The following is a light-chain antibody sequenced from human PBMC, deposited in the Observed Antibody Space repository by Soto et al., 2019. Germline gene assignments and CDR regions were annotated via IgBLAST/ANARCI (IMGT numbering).Light chain of an antibody. J-gene: IGKJ2*01. CDR2: AAS. CDR3: QQSYSPMYT. CDR1: QSISSY. Sequence: DIQMTQSPSSLSASVGDRVTITCRASQSISSYLNWYQQKPGKAPKLPIYAASSLQSGVPSRFSGSGSGTDFTLTISSLQPEDFATYYCQQSYSPMYTFGQGTKLEIK. V-gene: IGKV1-39*01.